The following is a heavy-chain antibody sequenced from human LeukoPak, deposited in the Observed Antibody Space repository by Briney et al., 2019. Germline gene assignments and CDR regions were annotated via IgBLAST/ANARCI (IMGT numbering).Heavy chain of an antibody. CDR3: ARRGRSGSYSYYFDY. V-gene: IGHV7-4-1*02. Sequence: ASVKVSCKASGYTFTSYAMNWVRQAPGQGLEWMGWINTNTGNPTYAQGFTGRFVFSLDTSVSTACLQISSLKAEDTAVYYCARRGRSGSYSYYFDYWGQGTLVTVSS. D-gene: IGHD1-26*01. CDR2: INTNTGNP. J-gene: IGHJ4*02. CDR1: GYTFTSYA.